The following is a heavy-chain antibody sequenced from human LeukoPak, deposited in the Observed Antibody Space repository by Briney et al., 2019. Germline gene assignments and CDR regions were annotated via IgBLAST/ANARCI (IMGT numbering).Heavy chain of an antibody. Sequence: GEYLKLSCKGSGYSLTTYSLAWVRQMPGRGLERMGIISPDDSDIRYSPSFQGHVTISADKSISTAYLQWSSLQASDTAMYYCARHEGSGSYYSYWGQGTLVTVSS. V-gene: IGHV5-51*01. D-gene: IGHD1-26*01. CDR3: ARHEGSGSYYSY. CDR1: GYSLTTYS. J-gene: IGHJ4*02. CDR2: ISPDDSDI.